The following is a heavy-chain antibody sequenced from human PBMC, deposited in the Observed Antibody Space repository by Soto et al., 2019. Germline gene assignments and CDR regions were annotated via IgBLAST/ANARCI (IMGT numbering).Heavy chain of an antibody. Sequence: EVQLVESGGGLVQPGGSLRLSCAASGFTFSSYAMHWVRQAPGKGLEYVSSISTNGGNTYYANSVKGRFTISRDNSKNTLYLQMGSLRAVDMAVYYCARSQAYGSSKYYYYYMDGWGKGATVTVSS. D-gene: IGHD3-10*01. CDR3: ARSQAYGSSKYYYYYMDG. CDR1: GFTFSSYA. V-gene: IGHV3-64*01. J-gene: IGHJ6*03. CDR2: ISTNGGNT.